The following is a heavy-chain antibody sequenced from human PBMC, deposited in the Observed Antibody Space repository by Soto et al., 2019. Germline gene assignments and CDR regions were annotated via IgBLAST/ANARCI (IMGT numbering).Heavy chain of an antibody. CDR2: IYNDGSYT. D-gene: IGHD3-10*01. J-gene: IGHJ4*02. CDR3: TRGPRPISTGTGAY. Sequence: GGSLRLSCAASGFIFKMYWMHWVRQTPGRGLVWISRIYNDGSYTDYADSVKGRFTISRDNVNDTLYLQMNNLRAEDSGLYYCTRGPRPISTGTGAYWGQGTQVTVSS. CDR1: GFIFKMYW. V-gene: IGHV3-74*01.